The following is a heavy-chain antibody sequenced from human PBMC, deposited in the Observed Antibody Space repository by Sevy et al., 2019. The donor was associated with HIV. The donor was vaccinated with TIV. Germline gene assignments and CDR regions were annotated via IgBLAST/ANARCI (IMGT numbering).Heavy chain of an antibody. Sequence: GGSLRLSCAASGFTFSNAWMSWVRQAPGKGLEWVGRIKSKTDGGTTDYAAPVKGRFTISRDDSKNTLYLKMNSLKTEDTAVYYCTTGGYCSSTSCQKYFQHWGQGTLVTVSS. D-gene: IGHD2-2*01. J-gene: IGHJ1*01. V-gene: IGHV3-15*01. CDR2: IKSKTDGGTT. CDR1: GFTFSNAW. CDR3: TTGGYCSSTSCQKYFQH.